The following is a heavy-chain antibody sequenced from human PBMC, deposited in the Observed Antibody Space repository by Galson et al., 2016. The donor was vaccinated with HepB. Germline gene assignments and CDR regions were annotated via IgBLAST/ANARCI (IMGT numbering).Heavy chain of an antibody. J-gene: IGHJ6*02. D-gene: IGHD2-8*01. Sequence: SVKVSCKASGSRFATYSIQWVRQAPGQRLEWMGWINTGSGSTEYSQKFQGRVTITRDTAANTTHMDLRRLRSEDTAVYYCAFSERGAYCTPSNCHFYYYGLDVWGQGTTVTVSS. V-gene: IGHV1-3*04. CDR1: GSRFATYS. CDR2: INTGSGST. CDR3: AFSERGAYCTPSNCHFYYYGLDV.